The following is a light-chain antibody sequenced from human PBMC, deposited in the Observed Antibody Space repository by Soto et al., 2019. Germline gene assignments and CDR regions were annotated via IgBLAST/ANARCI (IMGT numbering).Light chain of an antibody. CDR1: QSVSRN. J-gene: IGKJ4*01. Sequence: EVVLTQSPATLSVSPGDRATLSCRASQSVSRNLAWYQQKPGQAPRLLIYGASTRATGVPARFSGSGSATEFTLSISSLQSEDVAVYYCQQYNNWPPLTFGGGTKVELK. CDR2: GAS. CDR3: QQYNNWPPLT. V-gene: IGKV3-15*01.